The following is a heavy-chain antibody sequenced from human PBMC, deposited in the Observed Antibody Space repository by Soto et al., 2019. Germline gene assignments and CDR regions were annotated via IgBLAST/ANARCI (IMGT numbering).Heavy chain of an antibody. CDR2: IRGGGDAT. V-gene: IGHV3-23*01. Sequence: EVQLLESGGDSVQPGGSVRLSCAGSGFTFINYAMNWVRQAPGKGLEWVSTIRGGGDATFFADSVRGRFTVSRDNSKSTVTLQMNSLGVDDTAVYYCARKVVGSTSRPDYWDFDLWGRGTLVTVSS. J-gene: IGHJ2*01. CDR1: GFTFINYA. CDR3: ARKVVGSTSRPDYWDFDL. D-gene: IGHD2-21*01.